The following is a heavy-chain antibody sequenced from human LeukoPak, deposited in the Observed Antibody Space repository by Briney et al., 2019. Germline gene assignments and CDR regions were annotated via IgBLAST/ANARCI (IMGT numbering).Heavy chain of an antibody. CDR1: GYTFTNYD. V-gene: IGHV1-8*01. J-gene: IGHJ4*02. D-gene: IGHD3-22*01. Sequence: ASVKVSCKASGYTFTNYDINWVRQATGQGLEWMGWMNPHSGNTGYAQKFQGRITITRNTSINTAYMELSSLRSEDTAVYYCARDVSSHDSSGYYVIWGFSYFDYWGQGTLVTVSS. CDR2: MNPHSGNT. CDR3: ARDVSSHDSSGYYVIWGFSYFDY.